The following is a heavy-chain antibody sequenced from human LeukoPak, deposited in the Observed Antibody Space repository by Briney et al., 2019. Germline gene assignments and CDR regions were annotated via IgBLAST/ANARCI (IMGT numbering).Heavy chain of an antibody. CDR3: ARGRYIVYSGYESWFDP. J-gene: IGHJ5*02. D-gene: IGHD5-12*01. V-gene: IGHV1-2*02. Sequence: ASVKVSCKASGYTFTGYYMHWVRQAPGQGLEWMGWINPNSGGTNYAQKFQGRVTMTRDTSISTAYMELSRLRSDDTAVYYCARGRYIVYSGYESWFDPWGQGTLVTVSS. CDR2: INPNSGGT. CDR1: GYTFTGYY.